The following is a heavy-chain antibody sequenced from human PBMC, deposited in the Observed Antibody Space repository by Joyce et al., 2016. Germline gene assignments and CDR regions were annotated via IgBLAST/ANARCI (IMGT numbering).Heavy chain of an antibody. CDR3: TREGYYSALDV. CDR2: INSVGDSI. J-gene: IGHJ6*02. V-gene: IGHV3-21*01. CDR1: GFTFSVYS. Sequence: EVQLMESGGGLVNPGGSLRFSCATSGFTFSVYSMMWVRQAPGEGLEWVSYINSVGDSISYADSVKGRFTSSRDNAKNSLYLQMSSLRAEDTAVYYCTREGYYSALDVWGQGTTVTVSS.